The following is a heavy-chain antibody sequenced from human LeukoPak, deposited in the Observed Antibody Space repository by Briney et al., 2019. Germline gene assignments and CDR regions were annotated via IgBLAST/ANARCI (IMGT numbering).Heavy chain of an antibody. Sequence: GGSLRLPCTASGFTFSSYSMNWVRQAPGKGLEWVSSISSSSSYIYYADSVKGRFTISRDNAKNSLYLQMNSLRAEDTAVYYCARDGLGYCSSTSCYDVGWFVPWGQGALVTVSS. CDR3: ARDGLGYCSSTSCYDVGWFVP. J-gene: IGHJ5*02. D-gene: IGHD2-2*01. CDR1: GFTFSSYS. V-gene: IGHV3-21*01. CDR2: ISSSSSYI.